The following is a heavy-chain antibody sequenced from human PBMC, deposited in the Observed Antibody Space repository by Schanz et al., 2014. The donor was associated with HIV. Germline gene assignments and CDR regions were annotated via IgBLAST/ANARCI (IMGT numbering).Heavy chain of an antibody. CDR1: GDSFTNYV. J-gene: IGHJ5*02. Sequence: QVRLVQSGAEVQKPGSSVKVSCKASGDSFTNYVISWVRQAPGQGLEWLGGTPPISGSANYAQRFQGRLTITADKSTNTVYMELTSLRSDDTAVYYCARRGPIAAIDFSLDPWGQGTLVTVSS. D-gene: IGHD6-13*01. CDR2: TPPISGSA. CDR3: ARRGPIAAIDFSLDP. V-gene: IGHV1-69*06.